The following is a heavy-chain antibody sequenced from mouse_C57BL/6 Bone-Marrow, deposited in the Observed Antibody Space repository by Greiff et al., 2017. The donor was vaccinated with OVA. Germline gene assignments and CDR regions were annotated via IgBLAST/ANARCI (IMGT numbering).Heavy chain of an antibody. Sequence: ESGPGLVKPSQSLSLTCSVTGYSITSGYYWNWIRQFPGNKLEWMGYISYDGSNNYNPSLKNRISITRDTSKNQFFLKLNSVTTEDTATYYCAREYYSNHGGFAYWGQGTLVTVSA. CDR1: GYSITSGYY. CDR3: AREYYSNHGGFAY. V-gene: IGHV3-6*01. CDR2: ISYDGSN. D-gene: IGHD2-5*01. J-gene: IGHJ3*01.